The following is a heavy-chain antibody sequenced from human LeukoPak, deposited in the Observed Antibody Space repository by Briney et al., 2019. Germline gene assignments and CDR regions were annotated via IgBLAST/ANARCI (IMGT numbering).Heavy chain of an antibody. Sequence: SETLSLTCTVSGGSISTSNYYWGWIRQPPGKGLEWIGTIYYSGSTYYNPSLKSRVTISVDTSKNQFSLKLSSVTAADTAVYYCARVVFSVVAATSRFDPWGQGTLVTVSS. D-gene: IGHD2-15*01. CDR2: IYYSGST. V-gene: IGHV4-39*07. J-gene: IGHJ5*02. CDR1: GGSISTSNYY. CDR3: ARVVFSVVAATSRFDP.